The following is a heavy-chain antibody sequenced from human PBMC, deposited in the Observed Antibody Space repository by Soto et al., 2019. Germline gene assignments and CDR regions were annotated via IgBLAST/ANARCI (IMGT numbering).Heavy chain of an antibody. CDR1: GFTFSDYY. CDR3: VRGPEELVYYNSIDV. V-gene: IGHV3-11*01. CDR2: ISIGGTPI. J-gene: IGHJ6*02. D-gene: IGHD3-10*01. Sequence: GGSLRLSCEASGFTFSDYYMSWIRQVPGKGLEWVSYISIGGTPIYYADSVKGRFTISRDNAQNSLYLHMTSLTAEDTALYYCVRGPEELVYYNSIDVWGQGTTVTVSS.